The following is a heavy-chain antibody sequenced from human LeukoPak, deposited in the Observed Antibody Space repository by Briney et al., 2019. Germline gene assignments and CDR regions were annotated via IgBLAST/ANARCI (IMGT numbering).Heavy chain of an antibody. V-gene: IGHV4-59*01. CDR2: IYHSGST. J-gene: IGHJ4*02. Sequence: SETLSLTCTVSGDSISSYYWSWIRQPRGKGLEWIGYIYHSGSTNYNPSIKSRVTISADTSKDQFSLKLASVTAADTAVYYCATGYSSTWYYFDYWGQGTLVTVSS. D-gene: IGHD6-13*01. CDR3: ATGYSSTWYYFDY. CDR1: GDSISSYY.